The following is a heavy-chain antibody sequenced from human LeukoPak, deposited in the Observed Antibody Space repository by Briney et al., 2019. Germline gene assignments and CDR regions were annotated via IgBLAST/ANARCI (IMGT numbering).Heavy chain of an antibody. Sequence: GRSLRLSCAASGFTFSSYGMHWARQAPGKGLEWVAVIWYDGSNKYYADSVKGRFTISRDNSKNTLYLQMNSLRAEDTAVYYCARESGSSYGDFDYWGQGTLVTVSS. J-gene: IGHJ4*02. V-gene: IGHV3-33*01. D-gene: IGHD5-18*01. CDR2: IWYDGSNK. CDR3: ARESGSSYGDFDY. CDR1: GFTFSSYG.